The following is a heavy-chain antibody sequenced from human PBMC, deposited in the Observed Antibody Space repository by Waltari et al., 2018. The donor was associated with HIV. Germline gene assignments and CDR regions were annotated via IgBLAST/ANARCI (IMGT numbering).Heavy chain of an antibody. CDR1: GGSISRGSYY. CDR3: ARDRNYYYDSSGYFFNAFDI. CDR2: IYTRGST. Sequence: QVQLQESGPGLVKPSQTLSLTCTVSGGSISRGSYYCSWIRQPAGKGLECIGRIYTRGSTNYNPSRKRRVTISVDTSKNQSSLKRSSVTAADTAVYYCARDRNYYYDSSGYFFNAFDIWGQGTMVTVSS. V-gene: IGHV4-61*02. J-gene: IGHJ3*02. D-gene: IGHD3-22*01.